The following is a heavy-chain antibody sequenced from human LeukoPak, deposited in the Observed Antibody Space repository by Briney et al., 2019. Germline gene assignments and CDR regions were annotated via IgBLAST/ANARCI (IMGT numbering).Heavy chain of an antibody. V-gene: IGHV1-2*02. Sequence: EASVKVSCKASGYTFTGYYMHWVRQAPGQGLEWMGWINPNSGGTNYAQKFQGRVTMTRDTSISTAYMELSRLRSDDTAVYYCARGERSGHYYDSSGYPYWGQGTLVTVSS. CDR1: GYTFTGYY. CDR2: INPNSGGT. J-gene: IGHJ4*02. D-gene: IGHD3-22*01. CDR3: ARGERSGHYYDSSGYPY.